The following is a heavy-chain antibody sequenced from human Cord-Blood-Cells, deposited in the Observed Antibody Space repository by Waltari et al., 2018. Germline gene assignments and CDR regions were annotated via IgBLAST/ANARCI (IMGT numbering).Heavy chain of an antibody. V-gene: IGHV4-4*07. CDR1: GGSISSYS. CDR3: ARVYYSSIWYYFDD. CDR2: IYTSGST. J-gene: IGHJ4*02. Sequence: QVQLQESGPGLVKPSETLSLTCTVSGGSISSYSWSWIRQPAGKRLEWIGRIYTSGSTQYNPSLESRVSMSVDTSKNQIALKLGCVTATATAVYDCARVYYSSIWYYFDDWGQGTLVTVSS. D-gene: IGHD6-13*01.